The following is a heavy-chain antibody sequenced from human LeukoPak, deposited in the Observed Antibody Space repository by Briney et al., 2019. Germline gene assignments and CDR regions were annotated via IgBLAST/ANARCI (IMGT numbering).Heavy chain of an antibody. J-gene: IGHJ5*02. D-gene: IGHD2-15*01. CDR3: ARLSSGGSWKGWFDP. CDR1: GYSFTSYW. Sequence: VESLKISCRGSGYSFTSYWIGWVRQMPGKGLEWMWIIYPGDSDTRYSPSFQCQVTISADKSISTAYLQWSSLKASDTAMYYCARLSSGGSWKGWFDPWGQGTLVTVSS. V-gene: IGHV5-51*01. CDR2: IYPGDSDT.